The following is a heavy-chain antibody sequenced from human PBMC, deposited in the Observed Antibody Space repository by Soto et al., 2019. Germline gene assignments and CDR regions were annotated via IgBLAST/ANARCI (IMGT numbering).Heavy chain of an antibody. J-gene: IGHJ5*02. CDR3: ARKHYSGFDL. Sequence: PSETLSLTCVFYGGSVSYFSWSWIRQPPGKVLEWIAEVDSYSQSLKSRAVISVDRSKNQFSLILNSVTAAGVEVYFCARKHYSGFDLWGQGPVV. D-gene: IGHD4-4*01. CDR1: GGSVSYFS. CDR2: VDS. V-gene: IGHV4-34*01.